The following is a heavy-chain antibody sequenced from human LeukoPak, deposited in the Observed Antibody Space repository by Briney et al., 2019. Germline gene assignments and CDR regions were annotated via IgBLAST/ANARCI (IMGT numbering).Heavy chain of an antibody. J-gene: IGHJ6*02. CDR2: INAGNGNT. CDR1: GYTFTIYA. Sequence: ASVKVSCKASGYTFTIYAMHWVRQAPGQRREWMGWINAGNGNTKYSQKFQGRVTITRDTSASTAYMELSSLRSEDTAVYYCARGPNWGDYYYYYGMDVWGQGTTVTVSS. D-gene: IGHD7-27*01. CDR3: ARGPNWGDYYYYYGMDV. V-gene: IGHV1-3*01.